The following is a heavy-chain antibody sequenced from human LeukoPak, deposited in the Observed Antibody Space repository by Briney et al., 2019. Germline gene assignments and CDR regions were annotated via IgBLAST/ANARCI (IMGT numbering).Heavy chain of an antibody. Sequence: GGSLRLSCAASGFTFSSYWMHWVRQAPGKGLVWVSRINSDGSSTSYADSVKGRFTISRDNAKNTLYLQMNSLRAEDTAVYYCAGVYSSSWYDLYYYYYMDVWGKGTTVTVSS. CDR3: AGVYSSSWYDLYYYYYMDV. V-gene: IGHV3-74*01. CDR2: INSDGSST. J-gene: IGHJ6*03. D-gene: IGHD6-13*01. CDR1: GFTFSSYW.